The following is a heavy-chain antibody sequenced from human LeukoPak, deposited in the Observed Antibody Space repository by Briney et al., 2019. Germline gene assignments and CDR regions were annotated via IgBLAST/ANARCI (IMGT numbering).Heavy chain of an antibody. CDR3: ARGRITIFGVVPFFDY. CDR2: INHSGST. CDR1: GGSFSGYY. J-gene: IGHJ4*02. D-gene: IGHD3-3*01. Sequence: SETLSLTCAVYGGSFSGYYWSWIRQPPGKGLEWIGEINHSGSTNYNPSLKSRVTISVDTSKNQFSLKLSSVTAADTAVSYCARGRITIFGVVPFFDYWGQGTLVTVSS. V-gene: IGHV4-34*01.